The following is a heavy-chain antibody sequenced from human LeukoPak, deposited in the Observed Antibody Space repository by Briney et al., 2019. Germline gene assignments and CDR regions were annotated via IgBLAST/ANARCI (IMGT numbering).Heavy chain of an antibody. CDR1: GFTFDDYA. J-gene: IGHJ3*02. D-gene: IGHD3-10*01. V-gene: IGHV3-9*01. Sequence: GWSLRLSCAASGFTFDDYAMHWVRQAPGKGLEWVSGISWNSGSIGYADSVKGRFTISRDNAKNSLYLQMNSLRAEDTALYYCAKAMVRGVIRWNDAFDIWGQGTMVTVSS. CDR3: AKAMVRGVIRWNDAFDI. CDR2: ISWNSGSI.